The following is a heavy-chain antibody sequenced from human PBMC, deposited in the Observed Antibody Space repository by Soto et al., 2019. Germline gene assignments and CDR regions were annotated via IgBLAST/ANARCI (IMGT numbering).Heavy chain of an antibody. V-gene: IGHV2-5*02. J-gene: IGHJ5*02. Sequence: QITLKESVPTLVRPAQTLRLTFDFSAFSISTYNMGGAWIRQPPGKALEVLSLIYWDDDKRYSPSLKDRLASSKDTSTIEVVLTNTNTAAGDTATYVCSRAGDYGLLTFDPWGPGTLVTVSS. CDR2: IYWDDDK. D-gene: IGHD4-17*01. CDR3: SRAGDYGLLTFDP. CDR1: AFSISTYNMG.